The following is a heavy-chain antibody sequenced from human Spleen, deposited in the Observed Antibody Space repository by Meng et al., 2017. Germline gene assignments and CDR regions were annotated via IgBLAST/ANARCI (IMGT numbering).Heavy chain of an antibody. CDR1: GFTFSAYS. CDR2: IFSRSDYV. CDR3: ARDSDWANPY. J-gene: IGHJ4*02. Sequence: GESLKISCAASGFTFSAYSMNWVRQPPGKGLEWVSSIFSRSDYVYYADSVKGRFTISRDNAKNSLFLQMNSLRADDTALYFCARDSDWANPYWGQGTLVTVSS. V-gene: IGHV3-21*01. D-gene: IGHD3/OR15-3a*01.